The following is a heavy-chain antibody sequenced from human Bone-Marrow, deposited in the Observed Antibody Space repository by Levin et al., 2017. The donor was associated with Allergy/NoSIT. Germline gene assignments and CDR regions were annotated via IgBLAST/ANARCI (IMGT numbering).Heavy chain of an antibody. CDR1: GFTLKNAW. Sequence: GGSLRLSCAASGFTLKNAWINWVRQAPGKGLEGVGRFKGKTDGGTADYAAPVKGRLTISRDDSKNMLYLQMNSLKTEETAVYYCSTVRYCTSGVCYARYYYYYGMDVWGQGTTVTVSS. J-gene: IGHJ6*02. V-gene: IGHV3-15*07. CDR2: FKGKTDGGTA. D-gene: IGHD2-8*01. CDR3: STVRYCTSGVCYARYYYYYGMDV.